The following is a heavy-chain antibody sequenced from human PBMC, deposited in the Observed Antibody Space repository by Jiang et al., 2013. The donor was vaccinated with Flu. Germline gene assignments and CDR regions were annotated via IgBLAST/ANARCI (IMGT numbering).Heavy chain of an antibody. Sequence: QSGSELKKPGASVRISCKASGYSFTTYSINWVRQAPGQGLEWMGWINPTNGIPTYAQGFTGRFVFSLDTSVSTAYLQISGLKAEDTAVYYCARRSPTDYWGQGTLVTVSS. CDR3: ARRSPTDY. D-gene: IGHD3-16*02. CDR1: GYSFTTYS. CDR2: INPTNGIP. J-gene: IGHJ4*02. V-gene: IGHV7-4-1*02.